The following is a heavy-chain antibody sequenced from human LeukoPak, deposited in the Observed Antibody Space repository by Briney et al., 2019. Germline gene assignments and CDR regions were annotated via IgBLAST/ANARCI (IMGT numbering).Heavy chain of an antibody. CDR1: GFTFSGYW. D-gene: IGHD1-26*01. CDR3: AREGVGRDKDFDY. V-gene: IGHV3-74*01. Sequence: GGSLRLSCAASGFTFSGYWMHWVRQAPGKGLVWVSRINSDGSSTSYADSVKGRFTISRDNAKNTLYLQMSSLRAEDTAVYYCAREGVGRDKDFDYWGQGTLVTVSS. J-gene: IGHJ4*02. CDR2: INSDGSST.